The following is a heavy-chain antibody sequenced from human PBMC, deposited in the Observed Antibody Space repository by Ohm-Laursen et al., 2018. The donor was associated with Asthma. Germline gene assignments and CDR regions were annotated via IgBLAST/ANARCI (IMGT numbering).Heavy chain of an antibody. J-gene: IGHJ4*02. Sequence: SLRLSCAASGFTFSDYGMHWVRQAPGKGLEWVAIISSDGSNKFHAESVKCRITPSRDNSKNTLYLEMNSLRAEDTAVYYCARRSKICYDTSHCFFDYWGQGTLVTVSS. CDR1: GFTFSDYG. V-gene: IGHV3-30*03. CDR3: ARRSKICYDTSHCFFDY. CDR2: ISSDGSNK. D-gene: IGHD2-2*01.